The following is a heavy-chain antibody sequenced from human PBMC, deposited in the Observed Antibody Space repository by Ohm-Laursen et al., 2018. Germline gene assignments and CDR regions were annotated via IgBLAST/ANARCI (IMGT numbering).Heavy chain of an antibody. D-gene: IGHD6-25*01. CDR2: IHSGGNT. V-gene: IGHV3-53*01. CDR1: GFTVNNNY. J-gene: IGHJ4*02. CDR3: ATAGPYSGDDY. Sequence: GSRRLSCAASGFTVNNNYMSWVRQAPGKGLEWVSVIHSGGNTYYVDSVKGRFTISRDNSKNTLYLQMNSLRDEDTAVYYCATAGPYSGDDYWGQGTLVNVSS.